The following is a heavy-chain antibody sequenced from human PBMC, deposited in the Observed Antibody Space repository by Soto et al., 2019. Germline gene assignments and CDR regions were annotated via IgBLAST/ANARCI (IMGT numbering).Heavy chain of an antibody. V-gene: IGHV3-9*01. CDR1: EFSFDDYG. D-gene: IGHD1-1*01. CDR2: ISWNSGDI. Sequence: EVQLVESGGGSVQPGRSLRLSCAAPEFSFDDYGIHWVRRGPGKGPEWVSGISWNSGDIYYADSVKGRFTISRDNAKRSLYLQMNSVRTEDTALYYCAKYNDLDRDGSFDYWGQGILVNVSS. J-gene: IGHJ4*02. CDR3: AKYNDLDRDGSFDY.